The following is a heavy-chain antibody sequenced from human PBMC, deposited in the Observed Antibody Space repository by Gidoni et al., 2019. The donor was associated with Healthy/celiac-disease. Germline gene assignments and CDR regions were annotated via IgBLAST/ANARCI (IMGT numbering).Heavy chain of an antibody. V-gene: IGHV4-4*02. Sequence: QGQLQESGPGLVKPSGTLSLTCAGSGGSISSSTWWSWVRQPPGKWLECIGEIYYSGSTNYNPSLKSRVTISVDKSKNQFSLKLSSVTAADTAVYYCARVGLVGATDYWGQGTLVTVSS. J-gene: IGHJ4*02. D-gene: IGHD1-26*01. CDR1: GGSISSSTW. CDR3: ARVGLVGATDY. CDR2: IYYSGST.